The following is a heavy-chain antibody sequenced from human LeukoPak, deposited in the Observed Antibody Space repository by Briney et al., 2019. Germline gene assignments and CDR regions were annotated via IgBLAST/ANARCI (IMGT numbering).Heavy chain of an antibody. Sequence: GASVKVSCKASGYTFTGYYMHWVRQAPGQGLEWMGWINPNSGGTNYAQKFQGRVTMTRDTSISTAYMELSRLRSDDTAVYYCARDERYTSGWYDEGGYYFDYWGQGTPATVSS. CDR2: INPNSGGT. CDR1: GYTFTGYY. V-gene: IGHV1-2*02. CDR3: ARDERYTSGWYDEGGYYFDY. D-gene: IGHD6-19*01. J-gene: IGHJ4*02.